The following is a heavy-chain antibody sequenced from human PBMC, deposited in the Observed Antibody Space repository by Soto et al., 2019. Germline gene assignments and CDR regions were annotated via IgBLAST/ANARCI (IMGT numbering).Heavy chain of an antibody. CDR1: GGTFSSYS. CDR2: IIPIFGTA. CDR3: ARDGGRHSGGIDY. D-gene: IGHD1-26*01. Sequence: QVQLVQSGAEVKKPGSSVKVSCKASGGTFSSYSINWVRQAPGQGLEWMGEIIPIFGTANYAQKFQGRVTITADESTSTAYMELSSLRSEDTSVYYCARDGGRHSGGIDYWGQGTLVTVYS. J-gene: IGHJ4*02. V-gene: IGHV1-69*01.